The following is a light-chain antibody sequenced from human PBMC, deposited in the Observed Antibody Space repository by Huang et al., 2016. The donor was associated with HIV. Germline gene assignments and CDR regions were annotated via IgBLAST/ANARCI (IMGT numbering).Light chain of an antibody. CDR1: LSISSW. CDR2: KAS. CDR3: QQYTTYFPT. V-gene: IGKV1-5*03. Sequence: DIQMTQSSSTLSASVGDRVTITCRASLSISSWLAWYQQKPGKAPKLLIYKASSLESGVPSRFSGSGSGTEFTLTISSLQPDDFATYYCQQYTTYFPTFGQGTKLEIK. J-gene: IGKJ2*01.